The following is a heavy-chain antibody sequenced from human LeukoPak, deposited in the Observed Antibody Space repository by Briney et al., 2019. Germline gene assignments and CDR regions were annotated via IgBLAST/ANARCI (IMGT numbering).Heavy chain of an antibody. CDR2: IYYSGST. V-gene: IGHV4-39*01. D-gene: IGHD3-10*01. Sequence: SETLSLTCTVSGGSISSSSYYWGWIRRPPGKGLEWIGSIYYSGSTYYNPSLKSRVTISVDTSKNQFSLKLSSVTAADTAVYYCARHKAITMVRPVGYFQHWGQGTLVTVSS. J-gene: IGHJ1*01. CDR1: GGSISSSSYY. CDR3: ARHKAITMVRPVGYFQH.